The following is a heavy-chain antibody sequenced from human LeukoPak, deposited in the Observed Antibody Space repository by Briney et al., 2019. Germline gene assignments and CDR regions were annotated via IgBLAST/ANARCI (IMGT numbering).Heavy chain of an antibody. CDR3: ASGLYSGSYYD. CDR1: GGTFSSYA. V-gene: IGHV1-69*05. D-gene: IGHD1-26*01. Sequence: ASVKVSCKASGGTFSSYAISWVRQAPGQGLEWMGGIIPIFGTANYAQKFQGRVTITTDESTSTAYMELSSLRSEDTAVYYCASGLYSGSYYDWGQGTLVAVSS. J-gene: IGHJ4*02. CDR2: IIPIFGTA.